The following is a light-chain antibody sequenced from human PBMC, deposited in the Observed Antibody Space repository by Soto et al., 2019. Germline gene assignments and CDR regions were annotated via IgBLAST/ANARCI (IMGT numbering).Light chain of an antibody. CDR1: QGISSA. J-gene: IGKJ4*01. CDR2: DAS. CDR3: QQFNNYPPL. V-gene: IGKV1D-13*01. Sequence: AIQLTQSPSSLSASVGDRVTITCRASQGISSALAWYQQKPGKAPKLLIYDASSVERGVPSRFSGSGSGTDFTLTISSMQTEDFANYYCQQFNNYPPLFGGGTKVDIK.